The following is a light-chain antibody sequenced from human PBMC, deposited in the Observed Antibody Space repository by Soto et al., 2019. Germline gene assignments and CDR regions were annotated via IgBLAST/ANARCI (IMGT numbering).Light chain of an antibody. CDR2: DAS. J-gene: IGKJ5*01. CDR1: QDISNT. Sequence: AIQLTQSPSSLSASVGDSVTITCRATQDISNTLAWYQHKPGRGPTLLIFDASTLESGVPSRFTGSESGTHLTLPISSLQPEDFATYICQQCKGYPFSFGQRPRVEV. CDR3: QQCKGYPFS. V-gene: IGKV1-13*02.